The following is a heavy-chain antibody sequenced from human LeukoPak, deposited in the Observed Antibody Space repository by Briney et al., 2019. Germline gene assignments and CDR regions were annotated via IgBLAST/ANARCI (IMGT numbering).Heavy chain of an antibody. Sequence: GGSLRLSCAASGFTFSNYEMHWVRQAPGKGLEWVSYISSSGSTIYYADSVKGRFTISRDNAKNSLYLQMNSLRDEDTAVYYCARDGYYYDSSGKIDYWGQGTLVTVSS. CDR3: ARDGYYYDSSGKIDY. CDR1: GFTFSNYE. D-gene: IGHD3-22*01. CDR2: ISSSGSTI. V-gene: IGHV3-48*03. J-gene: IGHJ4*02.